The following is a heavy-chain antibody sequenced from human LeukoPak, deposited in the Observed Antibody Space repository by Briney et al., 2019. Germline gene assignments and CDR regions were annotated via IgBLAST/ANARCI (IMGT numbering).Heavy chain of an antibody. CDR3: ARRRDYYYYGMDV. V-gene: IGHV5-51*01. CDR1: GYSFTSYW. Sequence: GESLKISCKGSGYSFTSYWIGWVRQMPGKGLEWIGIIYPGDSETRYSPSFQGQVTISADKSINTAYLQWSSLKASDTAMYYCARRRDYYYYGMDVWGQGTTVTVSS. D-gene: IGHD3-10*01. J-gene: IGHJ6*02. CDR2: IYPGDSET.